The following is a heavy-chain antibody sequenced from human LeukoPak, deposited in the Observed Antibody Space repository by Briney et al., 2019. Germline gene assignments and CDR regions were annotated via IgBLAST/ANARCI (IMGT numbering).Heavy chain of an antibody. CDR1: GFTFRNYA. CDR2: IAATSGST. D-gene: IGHD4-17*01. J-gene: IGHJ5*02. V-gene: IGHV3-23*01. CDR3: AKAAYGDYVNWFDP. Sequence: GSLRLSCAASGFTFRNYAMNWVRQAPGKGLEWVSSIAATSGSTYYADSVKGRFTISRDNPKNTLYLQMNSLRAEDTALYYCAKAAYGDYVNWFDPWGQGTLVTVSS.